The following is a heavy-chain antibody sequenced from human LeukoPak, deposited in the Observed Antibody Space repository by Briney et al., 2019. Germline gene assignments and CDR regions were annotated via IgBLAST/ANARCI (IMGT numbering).Heavy chain of an antibody. D-gene: IGHD3-22*01. V-gene: IGHV3-23*01. CDR3: AKVDSSGPYYFDY. CDR2: ISGSGGST. CDR1: GFTFSSYT. Sequence: GGSLRLSCAASGFTFSSYTMSWVRQAPGKGLEWVSAISGSGGSTYYADSVKGRFTISRDNSKNTLYLQMNSLRAEDTAVYYCAKVDSSGPYYFDYWGQGTLVTVSS. J-gene: IGHJ4*02.